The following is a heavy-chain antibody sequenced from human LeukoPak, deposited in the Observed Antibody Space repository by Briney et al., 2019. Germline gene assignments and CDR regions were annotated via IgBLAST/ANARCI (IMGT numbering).Heavy chain of an antibody. CDR1: GFTFSSYA. V-gene: IGHV3-23*01. Sequence: PGGSLRLSCAASGFTFSSYAMSWVRQAPGKGLKWVSAISGSGGSTYYADSVKGRFTISRDNSKNTLYLQMNSLRAEDTAVYYCAKDQGNGSGGRIDYWGQGTLVTVSS. D-gene: IGHD6-19*01. CDR3: AKDQGNGSGGRIDY. J-gene: IGHJ4*02. CDR2: ISGSGGST.